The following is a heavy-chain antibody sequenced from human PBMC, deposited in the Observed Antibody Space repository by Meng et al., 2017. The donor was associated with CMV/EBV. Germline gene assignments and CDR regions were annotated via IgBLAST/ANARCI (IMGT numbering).Heavy chain of an antibody. J-gene: IGHJ6*02. Sequence: GGSLRLSCAASGFTFSSYSMNWVRQAPGKGLEWVSSISSSSSYIYYADSVKGRFTISRDNAKNSLYLQMNSLRAEDTAVYYCARWCIVVVPAAIRLKDYFYGMDVWGQGTTVTVSS. D-gene: IGHD2-2*02. CDR3: ARWCIVVVPAAIRLKDYFYGMDV. CDR2: ISSSSSYI. V-gene: IGHV3-21*01. CDR1: GFTFSSYS.